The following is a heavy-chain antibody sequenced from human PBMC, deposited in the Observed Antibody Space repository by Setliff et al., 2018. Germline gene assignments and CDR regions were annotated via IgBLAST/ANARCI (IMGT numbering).Heavy chain of an antibody. V-gene: IGHV3-49*04. CDR2: IRSKAYDGTT. CDR3: TRDFWPESSGFAFGQ. J-gene: IGHJ4*02. D-gene: IGHD3-22*01. CDR1: GFTFGDYA. Sequence: GGSLRLSCTASGFTFGDYAMSWVRQAPGKGLEWVGFIRSKAYDGTTEYAASVKGRFTISRDDSKSIAYLRMNSLKIEDTAVYYCTRDFWPESSGFAFGQWGQGTLVTVSS.